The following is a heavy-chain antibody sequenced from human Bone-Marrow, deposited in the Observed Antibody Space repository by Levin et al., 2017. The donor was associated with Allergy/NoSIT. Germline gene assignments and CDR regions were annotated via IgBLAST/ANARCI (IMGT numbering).Heavy chain of an antibody. V-gene: IGHV1-24*01. CDR2: FDPEDGKT. D-gene: IGHD3-3*01. J-gene: IGHJ4*02. CDR3: ATGPVLRILEWLTDKWYYFDY. CDR1: GYTLTELS. Sequence: TCKVSGYTLTELSMHWVRQAPGKGLEYMGGFDPEDGKTIYAQKFQGRVTMTEDTSTDTAYMELSSLRSEDTAVYYCATGPVLRILEWLTDKWYYFDYWGQGTLVTVSS.